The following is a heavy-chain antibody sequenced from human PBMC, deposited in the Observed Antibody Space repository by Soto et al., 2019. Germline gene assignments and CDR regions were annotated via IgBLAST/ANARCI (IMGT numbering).Heavy chain of an antibody. Sequence: EVQLVESGGGLVQPGGSLRLSCAASGFTFSSYWMHWVRQAPGKGLVWVSRINSDASSTNYADSVKGRFTISRDNAKNTLFLQMSTLRAEDTTLCHCASGLLEYSSSWYDYWGQGTLVTVSS. CDR1: GFTFSSYW. J-gene: IGHJ4*02. CDR2: INSDASST. CDR3: ASGLLEYSSSWYDY. V-gene: IGHV3-74*01. D-gene: IGHD6-13*01.